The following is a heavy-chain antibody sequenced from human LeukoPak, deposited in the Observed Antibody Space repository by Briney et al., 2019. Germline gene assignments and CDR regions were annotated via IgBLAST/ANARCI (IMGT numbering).Heavy chain of an antibody. D-gene: IGHD1-26*01. V-gene: IGHV4-4*07. CDR3: AREPVVGAPFDY. CDR1: GGSISSYY. J-gene: IGHJ4*02. CDR2: IYTSGST. Sequence: PSETLSLTRTVSGGSISSYYWSWIRQPAGKGLEWIGRIYTSGSTNYHPSLKSRVTMSVDTSKNHFSLKLSSVTAAGTAVYYCAREPVVGAPFDYWGQGTLVTVSS.